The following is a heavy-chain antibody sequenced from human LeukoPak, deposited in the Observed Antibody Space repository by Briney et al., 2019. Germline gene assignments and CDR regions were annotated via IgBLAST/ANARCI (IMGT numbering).Heavy chain of an antibody. Sequence: PGGSLRLSCASSGFTFSNDWMTWVRQAQGKGLGWGANIYKDGSKKNYVDSVKGRFTISRDNSKNSLFLQMNSLRAEDTAIYYCARDTSPSSSSSYFAAFDMWGQGTMVTVSS. CDR2: IYKDGSKK. J-gene: IGHJ3*02. CDR1: GFTFSNDW. D-gene: IGHD6-19*01. V-gene: IGHV3-7*01. CDR3: ARDTSPSSSSSYFAAFDM.